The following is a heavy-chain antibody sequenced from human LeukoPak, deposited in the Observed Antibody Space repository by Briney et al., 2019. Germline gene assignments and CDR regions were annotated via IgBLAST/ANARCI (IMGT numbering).Heavy chain of an antibody. CDR1: GGSFSGYY. CDR3: ARVPPYYYGSGSYSPINDY. CDR2: INHSGST. V-gene: IGHV4-34*01. D-gene: IGHD3-10*01. Sequence: SETLSLTCAVYGGSFSGYYWSWIRQPPGKGLEWIGEINHSGSTNCNPSLKSRVTISVDTSKNQFSLKLSSVTAADTAVYYCARVPPYYYGSGSYSPINDYWGQGTLVTVSS. J-gene: IGHJ4*02.